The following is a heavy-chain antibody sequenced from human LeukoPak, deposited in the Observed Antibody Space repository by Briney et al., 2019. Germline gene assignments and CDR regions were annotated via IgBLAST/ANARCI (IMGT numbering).Heavy chain of an antibody. V-gene: IGHV4-34*01. D-gene: IGHD5-18*01. CDR2: INHSGST. Sequence: SEALSLTCAVYGGSFSGYYWGWIRPPPGQGLEWIGEINHSGSTNYNPSLKSRVTISVDTSKNQFSLKQSSVTAADTAVYYYARSARYGNGYYYYYYYMDVWGKGTTVTVSS. J-gene: IGHJ6*03. CDR3: ARSARYGNGYYYYYYYMDV. CDR1: GGSFSGYY.